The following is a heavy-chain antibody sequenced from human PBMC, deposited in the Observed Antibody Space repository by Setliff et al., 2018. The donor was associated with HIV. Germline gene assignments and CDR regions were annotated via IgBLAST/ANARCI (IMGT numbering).Heavy chain of an antibody. Sequence: GGSLRLSCAASGFTFSTYSMNWVRQAPGKGLEWISYISSSSSTIYYADSVKGRFTISRDNAKNSLYLQMNSLRAEDTAVYYCVRGVKDKQWLGTYAFDIWGQGTLVTVSS. V-gene: IGHV3-48*01. D-gene: IGHD6-19*01. CDR3: VRGVKDKQWLGTYAFDI. J-gene: IGHJ3*02. CDR1: GFTFSTYS. CDR2: ISSSSSTI.